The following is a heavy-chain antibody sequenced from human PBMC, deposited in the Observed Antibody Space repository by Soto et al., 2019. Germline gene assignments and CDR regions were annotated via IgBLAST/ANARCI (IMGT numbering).Heavy chain of an antibody. J-gene: IGHJ4*02. D-gene: IGHD6-6*01. CDR2: MSYDGRNQ. Sequence: QVQLVESGGSVVQPGTSLRLSCSASGFTLSGVDMHWVRQAPGKGLEWVAVMSYDGRNQYYADSVKGRFTVSRDSSKSTLYLQMNSLRTEDAAVYYCAKGGWYTSSSRSDCWGQGTLVTVSS. CDR1: GFTLSGVD. CDR3: AKGGWYTSSSRSDC. V-gene: IGHV3-30*18.